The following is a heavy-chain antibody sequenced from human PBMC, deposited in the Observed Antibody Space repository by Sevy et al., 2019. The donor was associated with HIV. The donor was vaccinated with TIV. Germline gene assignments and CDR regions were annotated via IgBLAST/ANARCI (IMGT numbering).Heavy chain of an antibody. J-gene: IGHJ4*02. V-gene: IGHV3-30*03. CDR1: EFRFSDFA. CDR2: ISYDGKRT. Sequence: GGSLRLSCAASEFRFSDFAMHWVRQAPGKGLEWVAFISYDGKRTKYADSVKGRFTVSRDNSKDTLFLQMNSLTPEDTAVYYCARGGGYCGGDCYSIDYWGQGALVTVSS. D-gene: IGHD2-21*02. CDR3: ARGGGYCGGDCYSIDY.